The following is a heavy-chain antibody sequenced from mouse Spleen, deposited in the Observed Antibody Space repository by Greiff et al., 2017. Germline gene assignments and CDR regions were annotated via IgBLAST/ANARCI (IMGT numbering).Heavy chain of an antibody. V-gene: IGHV1-55*01. Sequence: QVQLQQPGAELVKPGASVKMSCKASGYTFTSYWITWVKQRPGQGLEWIGDIYPGSGSTNYNEKFKSKATLTVDTSSSTAYMQLSSLTSEDSAVYYCARSGYYGSSFYFDYWGQGTTLTVSS. J-gene: IGHJ2*01. CDR2: IYPGSGST. D-gene: IGHD1-1*01. CDR3: ARSGYYGSSFYFDY. CDR1: GYTFTSYW.